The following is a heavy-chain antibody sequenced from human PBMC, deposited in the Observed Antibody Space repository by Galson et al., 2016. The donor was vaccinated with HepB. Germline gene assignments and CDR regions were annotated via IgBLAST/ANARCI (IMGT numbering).Heavy chain of an antibody. V-gene: IGHV4-39*07. CDR3: ARDPGYYYGMDV. CDR2: IYSDEST. Sequence: SETLSLTCTVSGDSISSNRYFWGWIRQPPGKGLEWIGSIYSDESTHYNPSLKSRVTISVDKSNNQFSLRLSSVTAADTAVYYCARDPGYYYGMDVWGQGTTVTVSS. CDR1: GDSISSNRYF. D-gene: IGHD2-15*01. J-gene: IGHJ6*02.